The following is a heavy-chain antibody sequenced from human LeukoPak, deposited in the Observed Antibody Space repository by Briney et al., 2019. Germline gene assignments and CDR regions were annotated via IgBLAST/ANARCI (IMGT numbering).Heavy chain of an antibody. CDR1: GGSLNSYY. J-gene: IGHJ4*02. CDR3: ALRGY. CDR2: VNHRVNT. Sequence: SETLSLTCAVSGGSLNSYYWSWIRQSPGQGLEWIGEVNHRVNTNYNPSLKGRVTMSVDTSKNQLSLKLTSVTAADTAVYYCALRGYWGQGTLVTVSS. V-gene: IGHV4-34*01.